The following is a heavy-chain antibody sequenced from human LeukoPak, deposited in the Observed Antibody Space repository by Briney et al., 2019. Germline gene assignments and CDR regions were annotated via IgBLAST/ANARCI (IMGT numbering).Heavy chain of an antibody. J-gene: IGHJ6*03. CDR2: INTDGSSA. CDR3: ARVEWEDYYYYMDV. D-gene: IGHD1-26*01. V-gene: IGHV3-74*01. Sequence: GGSLRLPCAASGFTFSSYWMHWVRQAPGKGLVWVSRINTDGSSASYADSVKGRFTISRDNAKNTLYLQMNSLRAEDTAVYYCARVEWEDYYYYMDVWGKGTTVTVSS. CDR1: GFTFSSYW.